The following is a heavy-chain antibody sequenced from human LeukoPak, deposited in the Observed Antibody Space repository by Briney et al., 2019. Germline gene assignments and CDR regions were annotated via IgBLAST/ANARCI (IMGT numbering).Heavy chain of an antibody. D-gene: IGHD1-26*01. J-gene: IGHJ4*02. V-gene: IGHV3-23*01. CDR2: ISSTGGST. Sequence: GGSLRLSCAASGFTFSSHAMNWVRQAPGKGLGWVAIISSTGGSTYYTDSVKGRFTISRDNSKNTLYLQMNSLRAEDTAVYYCARRGGDSGGYYAAYFDYWGQGTLVTVSS. CDR3: ARRGGDSGGYYAAYFDY. CDR1: GFTFSSHA.